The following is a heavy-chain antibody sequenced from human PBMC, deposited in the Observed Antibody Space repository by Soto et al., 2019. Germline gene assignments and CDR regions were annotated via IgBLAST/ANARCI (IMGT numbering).Heavy chain of an antibody. D-gene: IGHD4-17*01. CDR3: ARRYGASFDY. CDR1: GGSISSYY. V-gene: IGHV4-59*01. J-gene: IGHJ4*02. Sequence: QVQLQESGPGLVKPSETLSLTCTVSGGSISSYYWSGIRQPPGKGLEWIGYIYYSGSTNYNPSLKSRVTISVDTSKNQFSLKLSSVTAADTAVYYCARRYGASFDYWGQGTLVTVSS. CDR2: IYYSGST.